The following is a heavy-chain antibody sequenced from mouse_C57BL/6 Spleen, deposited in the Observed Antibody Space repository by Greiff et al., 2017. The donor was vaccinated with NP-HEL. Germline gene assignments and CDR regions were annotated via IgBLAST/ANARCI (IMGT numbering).Heavy chain of an antibody. CDR2: ISSGSSTI. D-gene: IGHD1-1*01. CDR1: GFTFSDYG. Sequence: DVKLVESGGGLVKPGGSLKLSCAASGFTFSDYGMHWVRQAPEKGLEWVAYISSGSSTIYYADTVKGRFTISRDNAKNTLFLQMTSLRSEDTAMYYCARRDYYGDYYAMDYWGQGTSVTVSS. CDR3: ARRDYYGDYYAMDY. J-gene: IGHJ4*01. V-gene: IGHV5-17*01.